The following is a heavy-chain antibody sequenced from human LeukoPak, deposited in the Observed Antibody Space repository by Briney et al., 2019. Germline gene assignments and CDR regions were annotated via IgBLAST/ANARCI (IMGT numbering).Heavy chain of an antibody. CDR2: TYYRSKWGN. V-gene: IGHV6-1*01. CDR1: GDSVSSNSAS. J-gene: IGHJ4*02. CDR3: AREGGIFYMIDY. D-gene: IGHD2-8*01. Sequence: SQTLSLTCAISGDSVSSNSASWHWIRQSPSRGLEWLGRTYYRSKWGNNYAVSVKSRITINPDTSKNQSSLQLKSVTSEDTAVYYCAREGGIFYMIDYWGQGTLVTVSS.